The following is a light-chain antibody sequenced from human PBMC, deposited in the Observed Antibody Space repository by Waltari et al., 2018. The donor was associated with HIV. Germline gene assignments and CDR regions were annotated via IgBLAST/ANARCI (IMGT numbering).Light chain of an antibody. CDR1: QGIGTN. V-gene: IGKV1-9*01. CDR2: SAS. J-gene: IGKJ2*01. Sequence: IRLTQSPSLLSASVGDRVSITCRASQGIGTNLAWFQQKAGKVPNLLIYSASTLHVGVPSRFSGSGSGTEFTLTIDNLQPEDFATYYCLQLSNFPFTFGQGTKLAIK. CDR3: LQLSNFPFT.